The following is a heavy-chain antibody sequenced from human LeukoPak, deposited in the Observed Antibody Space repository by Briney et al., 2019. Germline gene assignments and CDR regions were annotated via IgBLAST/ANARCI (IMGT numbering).Heavy chain of an antibody. D-gene: IGHD1-14*01. CDR3: ARGGTGHLDY. Sequence: PSETLSLTCGVSGDSLSSINWWSWVRQPPGKGLEWIGEIYHSGSTNYNPSLKSRVTISVDKSKNQFSLNLSSVTAADTAVYYCARGGTGHLDYWGQGTLVTVSS. J-gene: IGHJ4*02. CDR1: GDSLSSINW. V-gene: IGHV4-4*02. CDR2: IYHSGST.